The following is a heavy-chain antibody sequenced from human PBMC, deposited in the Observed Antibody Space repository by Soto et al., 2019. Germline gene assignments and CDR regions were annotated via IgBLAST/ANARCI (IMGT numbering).Heavy chain of an antibody. CDR3: ARERGRSIAARPYNWFDP. Sequence: KSSETLSLTCTVSGGSISSGDYYWSWIRQPPGKGLEWIGYIYYSGSTYYNPSLKSRVTISVDTSKNQFSLKLSSVTAADTAVYYCARERGRSIAARPYNWFDPWGQGTLVTVSS. J-gene: IGHJ5*02. V-gene: IGHV4-30-4*01. D-gene: IGHD6-6*01. CDR1: GGSISSGDYY. CDR2: IYYSGST.